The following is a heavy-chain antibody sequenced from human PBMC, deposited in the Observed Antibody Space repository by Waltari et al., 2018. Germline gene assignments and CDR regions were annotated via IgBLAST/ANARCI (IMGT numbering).Heavy chain of an antibody. J-gene: IGHJ4*02. V-gene: IGHV3-20*04. D-gene: IGHD1-1*01. Sequence: EVQLVESGGGVVGPGGSLRLSCAVFGFTFHDYGMTWVRTVPGRGLEWVSGINWNGGRTRYTESVKGRFTISRDNAKNSLYLQMNSLRAEDTALYYCVRGSTGIIFDYWGQGTLVTVSS. CDR1: GFTFHDYG. CDR3: VRGSTGIIFDY. CDR2: INWNGGRT.